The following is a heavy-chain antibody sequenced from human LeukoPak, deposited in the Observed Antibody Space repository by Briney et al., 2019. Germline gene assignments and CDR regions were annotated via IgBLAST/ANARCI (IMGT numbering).Heavy chain of an antibody. Sequence: GESLKISCKGSGYSFTSYWISWVRQMPGKGLEWMGTIDPNDSYSNYSPSFQGHVTISADKSIDTAYLQWSSLKASDTAMYYCARHVPRPDYYYDTSGYFGYWGQGTLGTVSS. CDR1: GYSFTSYW. CDR3: ARHVPRPDYYYDTSGYFGY. CDR2: IDPNDSYS. V-gene: IGHV5-10-1*01. D-gene: IGHD3-22*01. J-gene: IGHJ4*02.